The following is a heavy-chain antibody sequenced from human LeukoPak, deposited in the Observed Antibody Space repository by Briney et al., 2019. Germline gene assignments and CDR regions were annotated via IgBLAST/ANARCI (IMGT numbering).Heavy chain of an antibody. CDR3: ARSEDTAIVGYYMDV. CDR1: GGSISSSSYY. Sequence: SETLSLTCTVSGGSISSSSYYWGWIRQPPGKGLEWIGSIYYSGSTYYNPSLKSRVTISVDTFKNQFSLKLSSVTAADTAVYYCARSEDTAIVGYYMDVWGKGTTVTVSS. J-gene: IGHJ6*03. D-gene: IGHD5-18*01. V-gene: IGHV4-39*01. CDR2: IYYSGST.